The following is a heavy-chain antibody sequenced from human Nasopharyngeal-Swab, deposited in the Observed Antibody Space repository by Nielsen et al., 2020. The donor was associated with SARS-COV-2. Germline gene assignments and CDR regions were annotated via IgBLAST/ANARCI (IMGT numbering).Heavy chain of an antibody. J-gene: IGHJ4*02. CDR1: GDSISSGKDY. CDR3: ARLGRYYDTLSGYARHFDY. Sequence: SETLSFTCTVSGDSISSGKDYWNWIRQTPGRGLEWIGYIDYSGSTDHNPSLKSRVTISVDTSKNQSSLKVNSVTAADTAVYYCARLGRYYDTLSGYARHFDYWGQGILVTVSS. CDR2: IDYSGST. V-gene: IGHV4-30-4*01. D-gene: IGHD3-9*01.